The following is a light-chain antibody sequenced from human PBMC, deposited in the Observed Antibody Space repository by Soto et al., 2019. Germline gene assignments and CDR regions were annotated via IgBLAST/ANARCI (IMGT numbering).Light chain of an antibody. CDR2: DVS. J-gene: IGLJ1*01. CDR3: SSYTSSLYV. CDR1: SSDVGGYNY. Sequence: QSVLTQPASVSGSPGQSITISRTGTSSDVGGYNYVSWYQQHPGKAPKLMIYDVSNRPSGVSNRFSGSKSGNTASLTISGLQAQDEADYYCSSYTSSLYVFGTGTKATVL. V-gene: IGLV2-14*01.